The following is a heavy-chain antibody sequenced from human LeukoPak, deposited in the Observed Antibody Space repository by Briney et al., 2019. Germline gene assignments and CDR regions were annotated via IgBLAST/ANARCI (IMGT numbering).Heavy chain of an antibody. Sequence: GGSLRLSCAASGFTFSSYAMSWVRQAPGKGLEWVSAIRGSGGSTYYADSVKGRFTISRDNSKNTLYLQMNSLRAEDTAVYYCAKEGYDFWSGPTGFDPWGQGTLVTVSS. J-gene: IGHJ5*02. CDR2: IRGSGGST. D-gene: IGHD3-3*01. CDR1: GFTFSSYA. CDR3: AKEGYDFWSGPTGFDP. V-gene: IGHV3-23*01.